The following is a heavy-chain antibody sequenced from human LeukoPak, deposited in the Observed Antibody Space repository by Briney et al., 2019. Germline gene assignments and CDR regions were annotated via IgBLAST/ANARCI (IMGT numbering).Heavy chain of an antibody. V-gene: IGHV4-59*01. J-gene: IGHJ3*02. D-gene: IGHD6-19*01. Sequence: SETLSLTCTVSGGSISSYYWSWIRQPPGKGLEWIGYIYYSGSTNYNPSLKSRVTISVDTSKNQFSLNLSSVAAADTAVYYCARYSSGWRSFDIWGQGTMVTVSS. CDR2: IYYSGST. CDR1: GGSISSYY. CDR3: ARYSSGWRSFDI.